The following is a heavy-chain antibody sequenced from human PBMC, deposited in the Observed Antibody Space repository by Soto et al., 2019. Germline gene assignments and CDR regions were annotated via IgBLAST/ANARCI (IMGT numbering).Heavy chain of an antibody. V-gene: IGHV1-2*02. CDR2: INPKSGDT. CDR1: GYTLTDYF. D-gene: IGHD1-26*01. CDR3: ARSSGSYSYYGLDV. Sequence: VSVKVSCKASGYTLTDYFMHWVRQAPGQGFEWMGWINPKSGDTNHAQKFQGRVTMTRDTSSSTANMELSRLRSDDTAVYYCARSSGSYSYYGLDVWGQGTTVTVYS. J-gene: IGHJ6*02.